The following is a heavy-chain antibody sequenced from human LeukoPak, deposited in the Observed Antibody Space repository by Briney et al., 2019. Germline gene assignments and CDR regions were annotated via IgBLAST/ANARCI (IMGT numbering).Heavy chain of an antibody. V-gene: IGHV3-7*01. J-gene: IGHJ4*02. CDR1: GFTFSSYW. Sequence: PGGSLRLSCAASGFTFSSYWMSWVRQAPGKGLEGVANIKQDGREKYYVDSVKGRFTISRDNAKNSLYLQMNSLRAEDTAVYYCARDRTYCGGDCYGYWGQGTLVTVSS. CDR2: IKQDGREK. CDR3: ARDRTYCGGDCYGY. D-gene: IGHD2-21*01.